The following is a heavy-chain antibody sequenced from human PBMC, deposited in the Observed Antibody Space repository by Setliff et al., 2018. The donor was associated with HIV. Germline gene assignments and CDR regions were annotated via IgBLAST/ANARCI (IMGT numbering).Heavy chain of an antibody. V-gene: IGHV3-15*01. D-gene: IGHD2-21*01. J-gene: IGHJ4*02. CDR3: AADIPTPLAQIAY. CDR2: ISSKETGGTT. Sequence: PGGSLRLSCAASGFTFNNAWMSWVRQTPEKGLEWVGRISSKETGGTTEYAAPVKGRFTISRDDSKNTLYLQMNTMKTEDTAVYYCAADIPTPLAQIAYWGQGTLVTVSS. CDR1: GFTFNNAW.